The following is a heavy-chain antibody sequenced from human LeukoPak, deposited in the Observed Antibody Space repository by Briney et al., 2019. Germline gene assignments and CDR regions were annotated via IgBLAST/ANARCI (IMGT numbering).Heavy chain of an antibody. Sequence: GGSLRLSRAASGFTFSSYGMHWVRQAPGKGLEWVAVISYDGSNKYYADSVKGRFTISRDNSKNTLYLQMNSLRAEDTAVYYCARGHIWFGELLYAFDYWGQGTLVTVSS. CDR2: ISYDGSNK. V-gene: IGHV3-30*03. CDR3: ARGHIWFGELLYAFDY. J-gene: IGHJ4*02. D-gene: IGHD3-10*01. CDR1: GFTFSSYG.